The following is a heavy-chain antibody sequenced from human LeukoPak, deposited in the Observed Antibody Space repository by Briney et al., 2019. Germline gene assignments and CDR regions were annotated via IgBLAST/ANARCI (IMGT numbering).Heavy chain of an antibody. CDR2: IKSKADGGTT. CDR1: GLTFSNAW. CDR3: TTDKNYDFWSAFDY. V-gene: IGHV3-15*01. J-gene: IGHJ4*02. Sequence: GGSLRLSCAASGLTFSNAWMSWVRQAPGKGLEWVGRIKSKADGGTTDYAAPVKGRFTISRDDSKNTLYLQMNSLKTEDTAVYYCTTDKNYDFWSAFDYWGQGTLVTVSS. D-gene: IGHD3-3*01.